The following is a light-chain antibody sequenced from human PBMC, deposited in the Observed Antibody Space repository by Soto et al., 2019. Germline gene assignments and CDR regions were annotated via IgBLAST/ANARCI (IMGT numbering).Light chain of an antibody. CDR3: CSYAGSSTFVI. J-gene: IGLJ2*01. CDR1: SSDVGSYNL. CDR2: EGS. V-gene: IGLV2-23*01. Sequence: QSVLTKPASVSGSPGQSISISCTGTSSDVGSYNLVSWYQQHPGKAPKLMIYEGSKRPSGVSNRFYGSKAGNTASLTISGLQAEDEADYYCCSYAGSSTFVIFGGGTKLTFL.